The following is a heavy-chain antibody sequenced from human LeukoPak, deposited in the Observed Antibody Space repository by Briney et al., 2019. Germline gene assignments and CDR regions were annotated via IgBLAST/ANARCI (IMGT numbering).Heavy chain of an antibody. CDR3: ARLFGSGTYLFDY. CDR2: ISGSGGST. V-gene: IGHV3-23*01. J-gene: IGHJ4*02. D-gene: IGHD3-10*01. CDR1: GFTFSSYA. Sequence: PGGSLRLSCAASGFTFSSYAMSWVRQAPGKGLEWVSAISGSGGSTYYADSVKGRFTISRDNSKNTLYLQMNSLRAEDTAVYYCARLFGSGTYLFDYWGQGTLVTVSS.